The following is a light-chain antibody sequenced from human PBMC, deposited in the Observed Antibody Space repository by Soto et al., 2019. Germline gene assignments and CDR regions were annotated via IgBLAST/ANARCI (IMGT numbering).Light chain of an antibody. Sequence: QSALTQPASVSGSPGQSITISCTGTSSDIGSYNFVSWYQQYPGKAPKLMIYGVTNRPSGVSNRFSGSNSGSTASLTISGLQAEDEADYYCCSYVGATTYVFGTGTKVTVL. V-gene: IGLV2-23*02. CDR3: CSYVGATTYV. CDR2: GVT. J-gene: IGLJ1*01. CDR1: SSDIGSYNF.